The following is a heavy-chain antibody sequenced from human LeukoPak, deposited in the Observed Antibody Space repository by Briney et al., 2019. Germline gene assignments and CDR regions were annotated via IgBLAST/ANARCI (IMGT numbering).Heavy chain of an antibody. CDR1: GGSISSYY. Sequence: ASETLSLTCTVSGGSISSYYWSWIRQPPEKGLEWIGYIYYSGSTNYNPSLKSRVTISVDTSKNQFSLKLSSVTAADTAVYYCARHSSHYYGSGSYYSGGPDAFDIWGQGTMVTVSS. CDR3: ARHSSHYYGSGSYYSGGPDAFDI. J-gene: IGHJ3*02. V-gene: IGHV4-59*08. D-gene: IGHD3-10*01. CDR2: IYYSGST.